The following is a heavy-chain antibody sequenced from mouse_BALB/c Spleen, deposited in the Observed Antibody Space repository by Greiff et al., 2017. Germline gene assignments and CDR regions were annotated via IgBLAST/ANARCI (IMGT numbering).Heavy chain of an antibody. V-gene: IGHV2-9*02. CDR3: ARDPQFITTVHWYFDV. CDR2: IWAGGST. CDR1: GFSLTSYG. Sequence: VKLVESGPGLVAPSQSLSITCTVSGFSLTSYGVHWVRQPPGKGLEWLGVIWAGGSTNYNSALMSRLSISKDNSKSQVFLKMNSLQTDDTAMYYCARDPQFITTVHWYFDVWGAGTTVTVSS. J-gene: IGHJ1*01. D-gene: IGHD1-2*01.